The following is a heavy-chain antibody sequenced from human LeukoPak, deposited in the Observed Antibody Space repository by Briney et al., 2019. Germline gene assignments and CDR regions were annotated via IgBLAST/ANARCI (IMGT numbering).Heavy chain of an antibody. D-gene: IGHD6-19*01. CDR2: VYPGDSDT. V-gene: IGHV5-51*01. Sequence: GESLKISCKGSGYSFTSYWIAWVRQMPGKGLEWMGIVYPGDSDTRYSPSFQGQVTISADKSISTAFLQWSSLKASDTAMYYCARHPSYSSGWYNWFDPWGQGTLVTVSS. J-gene: IGHJ5*02. CDR3: ARHPSYSSGWYNWFDP. CDR1: GYSFTSYW.